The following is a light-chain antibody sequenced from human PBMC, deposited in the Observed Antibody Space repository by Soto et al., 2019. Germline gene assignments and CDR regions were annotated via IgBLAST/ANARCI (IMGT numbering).Light chain of an antibody. CDR1: QSVSGSD. CDR2: GVS. J-gene: IGKJ3*01. V-gene: IGKV3-20*01. CDR3: QHYHSTPPS. Sequence: TQSPSTLSASVGDRVTITCRASQSVSGSDLAWYQQKPGQAPRLLISGVSNRATGTPDRFSGSGSGTDFTLTISSLQAEDVAVYYCQHYHSTPPSFGPGTKVDIK.